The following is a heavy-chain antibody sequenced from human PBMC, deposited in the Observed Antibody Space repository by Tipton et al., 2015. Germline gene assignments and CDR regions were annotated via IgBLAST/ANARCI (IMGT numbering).Heavy chain of an antibody. D-gene: IGHD3-10*01. CDR1: GGSIRSGDDY. Sequence: LRLSCTVSGGSIRSGDDYWSWIRQPPGKGLEWIGYIYYSGSTYYNPSLKSRITISLDTSKNQFSLKVNSVTAADTAVYYCARGLFIGSIDMWGQGTMVTVSS. CDR3: ARGLFIGSIDM. CDR2: IYYSGST. V-gene: IGHV4-30-4*01. J-gene: IGHJ3*02.